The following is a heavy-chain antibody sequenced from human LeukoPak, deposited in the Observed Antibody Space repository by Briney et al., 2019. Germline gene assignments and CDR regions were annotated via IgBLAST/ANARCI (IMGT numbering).Heavy chain of an antibody. CDR1: GFTFSSYG. J-gene: IGHJ4*02. CDR3: ARGITFADY. Sequence: HPGGSLRLSCAASGFTFSSYGMHWVRQAPGKGLEWVSVIYSGGSTYYADSVKGRFTISRDNSKNTLYLQMNSLRAEDTAVYYCARGITFADYWGQGTLVTVSS. V-gene: IGHV3-66*01. CDR2: IYSGGST. D-gene: IGHD3-10*01.